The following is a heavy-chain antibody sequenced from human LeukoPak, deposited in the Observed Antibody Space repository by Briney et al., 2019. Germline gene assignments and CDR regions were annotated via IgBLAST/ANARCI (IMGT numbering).Heavy chain of an antibody. V-gene: IGHV3-23*01. CDR3: AKDPNYYDSSGYRY. CDR2: ISGSGGST. D-gene: IGHD3-22*01. CDR1: VFTFSSYS. Sequence: GGSLRLSCAASVFTFSSYSMSWVRQAPGKGLEWVSAISGSGGSTYYADSVKGRFTISRDNSKNTLYLQMNSLRAEDTAVYYCAKDPNYYDSSGYRYWGQGTLVTVSS. J-gene: IGHJ4*02.